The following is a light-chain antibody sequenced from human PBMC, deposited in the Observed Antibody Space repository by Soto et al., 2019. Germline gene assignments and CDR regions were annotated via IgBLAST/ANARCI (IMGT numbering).Light chain of an antibody. Sequence: QSVLTQPASVSGSPGQSITISCTGTSSDVGGYNYVSWYQQHPGKAPKLMIYDVTNRPSGVSNRFSGSKSGNTASLTISGLQAEDEADYYCCSYTITSRVFGGGTKVTVL. J-gene: IGLJ3*02. CDR2: DVT. V-gene: IGLV2-14*01. CDR3: CSYTITSRV. CDR1: SSDVGGYNY.